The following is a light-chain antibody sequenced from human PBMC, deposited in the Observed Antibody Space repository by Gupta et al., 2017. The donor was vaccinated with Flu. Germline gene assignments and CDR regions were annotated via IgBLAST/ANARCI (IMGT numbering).Light chain of an antibody. CDR1: SSDIGSYKY. V-gene: IGLV2-14*01. J-gene: IGLJ2*01. CDR2: DVT. CDR3: SAGTSSTTLV. Sequence: ITISCTGTSSDIGSYKYVSWYQRHPGKPPQLLIYDVTKRPSGVATRFSGSKSGDTASLTISGRKEEDEADYYGSAGTSSTTLVFGGGTRRTVL.